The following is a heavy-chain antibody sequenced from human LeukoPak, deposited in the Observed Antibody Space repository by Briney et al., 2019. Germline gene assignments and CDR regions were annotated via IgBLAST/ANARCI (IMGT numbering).Heavy chain of an antibody. Sequence: PGGSLRLSCAASGFTFSSYGVHWVRQAPGKGLEWVAVISYDGSNKYYADSVKGRFTISRDNSKNTLYLQMNSLRAEDTAVYYCAKDRMVYAMSGGYYYYGMDVWGQGTTVTVSS. D-gene: IGHD2-8*01. CDR1: GFTFSSYG. CDR2: ISYDGSNK. CDR3: AKDRMVYAMSGGYYYYGMDV. V-gene: IGHV3-30*18. J-gene: IGHJ6*02.